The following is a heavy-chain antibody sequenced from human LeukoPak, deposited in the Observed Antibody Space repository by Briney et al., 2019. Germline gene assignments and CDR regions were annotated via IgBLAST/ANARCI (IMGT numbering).Heavy chain of an antibody. CDR1: GGSISSGDYY. J-gene: IGHJ4*02. V-gene: IGHV4-30-4*08. Sequence: SQTLSLTCTVSGGSISSGDYYWSWIRQPPGKGLEWTGYIYYSGSTYYNPSLKSRVTISVDTSKNQFSLKLSSVNAADTAVYYCARAVGGYDYVWGSYRYSFDYWGQGTLVTVSS. CDR3: ARAVGGYDYVWGSYRYSFDY. CDR2: IYYSGST. D-gene: IGHD3-16*02.